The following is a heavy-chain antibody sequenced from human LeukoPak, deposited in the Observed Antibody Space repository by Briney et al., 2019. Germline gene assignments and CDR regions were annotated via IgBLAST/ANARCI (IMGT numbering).Heavy chain of an antibody. J-gene: IGHJ4*02. Sequence: PGRSLRLYCAASGFTFSSYGMHWVRQTPGKGLEWVALIWYDGNNKYYADSVKGRFTISRDNSKNTLYLQLNSLRAEDTAVYYCARQHCSGGDCYFFDWGQGTLVTVSS. CDR2: IWYDGNNK. CDR1: GFTFSSYG. CDR3: ARQHCSGGDCYFFD. V-gene: IGHV3-33*01. D-gene: IGHD2-15*01.